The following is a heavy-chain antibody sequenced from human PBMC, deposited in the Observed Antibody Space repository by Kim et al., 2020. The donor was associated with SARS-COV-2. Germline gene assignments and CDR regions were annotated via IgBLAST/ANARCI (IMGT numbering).Heavy chain of an antibody. V-gene: IGHV1-2*05. Sequence: ASVKVSCKASGYTFTGYYMHWVRQAPGQGLEWMGRINPNSGGTNYAQKFQGRVTMTRDTSISTAYMELSRLRSDDTVVYYCARGGSSGWYDYYFDYWGQGTLVTVSS. CDR1: GYTFTGYY. CDR3: ARGGSSGWYDYYFDY. D-gene: IGHD6-19*01. J-gene: IGHJ4*02. CDR2: INPNSGGT.